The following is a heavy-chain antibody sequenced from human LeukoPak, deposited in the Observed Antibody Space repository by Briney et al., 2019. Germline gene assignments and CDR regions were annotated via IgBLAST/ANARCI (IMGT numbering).Heavy chain of an antibody. J-gene: IGHJ6*02. Sequence: GESLKISCKGSGYSFTSYWISWVRQMPGKGLEWMGRIDPSDSYTNYSPSFQGHVTISAYKSISTAYLQWSSLKASDTAMYYCARDSSYSSGWYYYYYGMDVWGQGTTVTVSS. V-gene: IGHV5-10-1*01. CDR2: IDPSDSYT. CDR1: GYSFTSYW. CDR3: ARDSSYSSGWYYYYYGMDV. D-gene: IGHD6-19*01.